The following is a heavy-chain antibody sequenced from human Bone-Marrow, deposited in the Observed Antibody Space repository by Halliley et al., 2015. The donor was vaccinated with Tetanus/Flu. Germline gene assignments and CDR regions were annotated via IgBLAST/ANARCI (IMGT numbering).Heavy chain of an antibody. Sequence: SLRLSCAASGFTFSDYYMSWIRQAPGKGLEWVSYITSSGTYTNYADSVKGRFTISRDNAKNSLYLQMNSLRAEDTAVYYCVREVPDYESSGYFDYWGQGTLVTVSS. CDR1: GFTFSDYY. J-gene: IGHJ4*02. CDR2: ITSSGTYT. V-gene: IGHV3-11*06. D-gene: IGHD3-22*01. CDR3: VREVPDYESSGYFDY.